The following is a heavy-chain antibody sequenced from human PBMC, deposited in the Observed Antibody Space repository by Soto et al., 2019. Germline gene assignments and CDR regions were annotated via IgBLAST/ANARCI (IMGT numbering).Heavy chain of an antibody. Sequence: ASVKVSCKASGYTFTSYDINWVRQATGQGLEWMGWMNPNSGNKGYAQKFQGRVTMTRNTSISTAYMELSSLRSEDTAVYYCARGEGAYYYDSSVDGWFDPWGQGTLVTVSS. CDR1: GYTFTSYD. J-gene: IGHJ5*02. CDR2: MNPNSGNK. D-gene: IGHD3-22*01. CDR3: ARGEGAYYYDSSVDGWFDP. V-gene: IGHV1-8*01.